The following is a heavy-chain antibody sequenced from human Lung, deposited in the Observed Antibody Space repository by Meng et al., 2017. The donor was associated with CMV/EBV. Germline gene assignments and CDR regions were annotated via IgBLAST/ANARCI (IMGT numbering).Heavy chain of an antibody. CDR2: IIPIPGTT. V-gene: IGHV1-69*05. Sequence: SVXVSXKASGGNLNSYGISWVRQGPGQGLEWMGGIIPIPGTTNYAQKFQGRVTITTDESTSTVYMELNSLTSGDKAVYYCSGEVGGRLYYYYGMDVWGQGTTVTVSS. D-gene: IGHD1-26*01. CDR1: GGNLNSYG. CDR3: SGEVGGRLYYYYGMDV. J-gene: IGHJ6*02.